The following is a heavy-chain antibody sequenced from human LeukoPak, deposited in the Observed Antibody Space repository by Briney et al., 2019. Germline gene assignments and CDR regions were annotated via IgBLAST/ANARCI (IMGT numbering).Heavy chain of an antibody. CDR2: ISDGGNT. CDR1: GFTVSNNY. V-gene: IGHV3-53*04. D-gene: IGHD3-16*01. CDR3: ARGGSLPYVY. J-gene: IGHJ4*02. Sequence: GGSLRLSCTASGFTVSNNYMSWVRQAPGKGLEWVSFISDGGNTYYADSVKGRFTISRHNFENTLYLQMNSLRPDDTAVYYCARGGSLPYVYWGQGTLVTVSS.